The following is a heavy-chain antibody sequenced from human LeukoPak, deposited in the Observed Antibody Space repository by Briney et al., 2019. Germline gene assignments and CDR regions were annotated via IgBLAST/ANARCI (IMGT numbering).Heavy chain of an antibody. J-gene: IGHJ6*04. V-gene: IGHV1-2*02. CDR2: INPNSGGT. Sequence: GASVKVSCKAFGYTFTGYYIHWVQQAPGQGLEWMGWINPNSGGTKYAQKFQGRVTMTRDSSLTTAYMELSSLRSDDTAVYYCARDAWYQLPWYMDVWGKGTTVTVSS. D-gene: IGHD2-2*01. CDR1: GYTFTGYY. CDR3: ARDAWYQLPWYMDV.